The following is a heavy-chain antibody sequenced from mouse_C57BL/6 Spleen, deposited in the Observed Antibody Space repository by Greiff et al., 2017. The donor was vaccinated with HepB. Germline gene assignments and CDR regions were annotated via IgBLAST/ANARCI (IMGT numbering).Heavy chain of an antibody. CDR3: ARGVVAPYAMDY. CDR1: GYTFTSYW. V-gene: IGHV1-50*01. CDR2: IDPSDSYT. J-gene: IGHJ4*01. Sequence: VQLQQPGAELVKPGASVKLSCKASGYTFTSYWMQWVKQRPGQGLEWIGEIDPSDSYTNYNQKFKGKATLTVDTSSSTAYMQLSSLTSEDSAVYYCARGVVAPYAMDYWGQGTSVTVSS. D-gene: IGHD1-1*01.